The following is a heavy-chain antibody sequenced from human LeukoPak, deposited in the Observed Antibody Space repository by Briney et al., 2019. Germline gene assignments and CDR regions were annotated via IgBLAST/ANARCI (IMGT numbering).Heavy chain of an antibody. V-gene: IGHV3-48*03. CDR2: ISSSGSTI. CDR1: GFTFSSYE. J-gene: IGHJ3*02. CDR3: ARFQYSSSWYPAFDI. Sequence: GGSLRLSCAASGFTFSSYEMNWVRQAPGKGLEWASYISSSGSTIYYADSVKGRFTISRDNAKNSLYLQMNSLRAEDTAVYYCARFQYSSSWYPAFDIWGQGTMVTVSS. D-gene: IGHD6-13*01.